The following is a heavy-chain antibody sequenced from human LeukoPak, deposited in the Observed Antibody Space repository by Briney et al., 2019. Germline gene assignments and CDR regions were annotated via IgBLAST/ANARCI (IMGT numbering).Heavy chain of an antibody. D-gene: IGHD3-10*01. CDR3: AVWFGELGYFDY. Sequence: SVKVSCKASGGTFSSYAISWVRQAPGQGLEWMGGIIPIFGTANYAQKFQGRVTITADESTSTAYMELSSLRSEDTAGNYCAVWFGELGYFDYWGQGTLVTVSS. CDR1: GGTFSSYA. CDR2: IIPIFGTA. V-gene: IGHV1-69*13. J-gene: IGHJ4*02.